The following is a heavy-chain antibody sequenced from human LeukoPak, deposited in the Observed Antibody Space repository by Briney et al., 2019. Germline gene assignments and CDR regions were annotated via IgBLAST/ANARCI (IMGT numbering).Heavy chain of an antibody. CDR1: GFTFGDYA. D-gene: IGHD6-19*01. CDR2: ISGSGGST. J-gene: IGHJ6*03. CDR3: AGSAGYYYMDV. V-gene: IGHV3-23*01. Sequence: GGSLRLSCKVFGFTFGDYAMSWFRQAPGKGLEWVSAISGSGGSTYYADSVKGRFTISRDNSKNTLYLQMNSLRAEDTAVYYCAGSAGYYYMDVWGKGTTVTVSS.